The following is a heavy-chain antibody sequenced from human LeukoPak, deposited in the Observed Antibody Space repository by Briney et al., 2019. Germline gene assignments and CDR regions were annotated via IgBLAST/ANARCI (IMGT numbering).Heavy chain of an antibody. Sequence: GGSLRLSCAASGFTFSSYAMSWVRQAPGKGLEWVSAIGGSGGSTYYADSVKGRFTTSRDNSKNTLYLQMNSLRAEDTAVYYCARDLVPTISLKEGISSYYGMDVWGQGTTVTVSS. CDR1: GFTFSSYA. D-gene: IGHD3-9*01. V-gene: IGHV3-23*01. J-gene: IGHJ6*02. CDR2: IGGSGGST. CDR3: ARDLVPTISLKEGISSYYGMDV.